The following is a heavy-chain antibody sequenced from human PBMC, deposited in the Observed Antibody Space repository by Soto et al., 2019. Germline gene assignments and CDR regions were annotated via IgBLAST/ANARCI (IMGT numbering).Heavy chain of an antibody. CDR3: AKDICQSRPNPIHYYYYMDV. J-gene: IGHJ6*03. CDR2: ISWNSGSI. D-gene: IGHD3-9*01. Sequence: EVQLVESGGGLVQPGRSLRLSCAASGFTFDDYAMHWVRQAPGKGLEWVSGISWNSGSIGYVDSVKGRFTISRDNAKNSLYLQMNSLRAEDTALYYCAKDICQSRPNPIHYYYYMDVWGKGTTVTVSS. V-gene: IGHV3-9*01. CDR1: GFTFDDYA.